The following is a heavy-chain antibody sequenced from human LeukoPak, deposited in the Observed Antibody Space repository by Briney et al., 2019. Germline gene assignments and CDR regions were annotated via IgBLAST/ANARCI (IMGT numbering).Heavy chain of an antibody. CDR2: VNAANGNT. Sequence: ASVKVSCKAAGQSITNFAMHWMRQAPGQRPEWMGWVNAANGNTRYSQKLQGRVTITRDTSASTAYMELSSLRSEDTAVYYCARMTTGKFDYWGQGTLVTVSS. CDR3: ARMTTGKFDY. V-gene: IGHV1-3*01. J-gene: IGHJ4*02. CDR1: GQSITNFA. D-gene: IGHD3-10*01.